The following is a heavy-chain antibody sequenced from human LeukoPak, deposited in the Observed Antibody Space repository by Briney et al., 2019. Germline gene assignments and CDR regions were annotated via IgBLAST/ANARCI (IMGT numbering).Heavy chain of an antibody. J-gene: IGHJ6*03. Sequence: ASVKVSCKASGYTFTSYYMHWVRQAPGQGLEWMGIINPSGGSTSYAQKFQGRVTMTRDMSTSTVYMELSSLRSEDTAVYYCASPSSGGYYYMGVWGKGTTVTVSS. D-gene: IGHD6-19*01. V-gene: IGHV1-46*01. CDR1: GYTFTSYY. CDR3: ASPSSGGYYYMGV. CDR2: INPSGGST.